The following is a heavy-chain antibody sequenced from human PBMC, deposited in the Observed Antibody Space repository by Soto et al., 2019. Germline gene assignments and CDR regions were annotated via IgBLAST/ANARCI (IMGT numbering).Heavy chain of an antibody. V-gene: IGHV1-69*13. D-gene: IGHD3-10*01. CDR3: ARGTGKYYYGSGSPSGTYYYGMDV. Sequence: AASVNRSWKTAGGAFSSYAISWVRQAHRQGLEWMGGIIPIFGTANYAQKFQGRVTVTADESTSTAYMELSSLRSEDTAVYYCARGTGKYYYGSGSPSGTYYYGMDVWGQGTTVTVPS. J-gene: IGHJ6*02. CDR2: IIPIFGTA. CDR1: GGAFSSYA.